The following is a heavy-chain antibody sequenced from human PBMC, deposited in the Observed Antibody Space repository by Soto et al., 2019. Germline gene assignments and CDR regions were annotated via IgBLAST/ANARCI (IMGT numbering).Heavy chain of an antibody. Sequence: QVQLVQSGAEVKKPESSVKVSCKAPGGTFSTYAISWVRQAPGQGLEWMGGIIPMFGTANHAQRFQDRVTXPXXESTNTVYMELSSLRSEDTAVYFCASGIQLWLRRINNGYSGWGQGTLVTVSS. CDR1: GGTFSTYA. V-gene: IGHV1-69*05. CDR3: ASGIQLWLRRINNGYSG. CDR2: IIPMFGTA. D-gene: IGHD5-18*01. J-gene: IGHJ4*02.